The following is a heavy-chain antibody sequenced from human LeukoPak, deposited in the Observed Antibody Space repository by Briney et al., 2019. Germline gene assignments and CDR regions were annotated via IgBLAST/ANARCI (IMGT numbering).Heavy chain of an antibody. CDR2: ISGSGGST. CDR1: GFTFSSHA. J-gene: IGHJ1*01. CDR3: AKEMAAAGTPEYLQH. V-gene: IGHV3-23*01. Sequence: TGGSLRLSCAASGFTFSSHAMSWVRQAPGKGLEWVSAISGSGGSTYYADSVKGRFTISRDNSKNTLYLQMNSLRAEDTAVYYCAKEMAAAGTPEYLQHWGQGTLVTVSS. D-gene: IGHD6-13*01.